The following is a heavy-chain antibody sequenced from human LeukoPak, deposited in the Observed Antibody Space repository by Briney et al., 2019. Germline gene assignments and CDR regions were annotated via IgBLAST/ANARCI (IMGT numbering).Heavy chain of an antibody. J-gene: IGHJ4*02. CDR3: ARDGTPRD. CDR2: IYYSGST. Sequence: SETLSLTCTVSGGSISSYYWSWIRQPPGKVLEWIGYIYYSGSTNYNPSLKSRVTISVDTSKNQFSLKLSSVTAADTAVYYCARDGTPRDWGQGTLVTVSS. CDR1: GGSISSYY. D-gene: IGHD6-13*01. V-gene: IGHV4-59*01.